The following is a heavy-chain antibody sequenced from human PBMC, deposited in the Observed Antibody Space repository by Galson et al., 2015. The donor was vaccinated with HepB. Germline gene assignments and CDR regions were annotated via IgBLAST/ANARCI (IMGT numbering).Heavy chain of an antibody. J-gene: IGHJ6*02. Sequence: SVKVSCKASGYTFTSYAMHWVRQAPGQRLEWMGWINAGNGNTKYSQKFQGRVTITRDTSASTAYMELSSLRSEDTAVYYCARDTYYYGSGSYDYGMDVWGQGTTVTVSS. CDR2: INAGNGNT. V-gene: IGHV1-3*01. D-gene: IGHD3-10*01. CDR3: ARDTYYYGSGSYDYGMDV. CDR1: GYTFTSYA.